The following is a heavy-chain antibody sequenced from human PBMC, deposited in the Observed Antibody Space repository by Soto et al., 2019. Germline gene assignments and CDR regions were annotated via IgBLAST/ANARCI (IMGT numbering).Heavy chain of an antibody. CDR1: GFICSSYD. V-gene: IGHV3-23*04. J-gene: IGHJ3*02. CDR2: ILVGGSP. CDR3: AKATATSGGAFEI. D-gene: IGHD1-1*01. Sequence: EVQLVESGGGLVKPGGSLRLSCAASGFICSSYDMSWVRQAPGKGLEWVSTILVGGSPHYEDSVKGRFTISRDTSKNTVYLQMNSLTAGDAAVYYCAKATATSGGAFEIYGQGAMVTVSS.